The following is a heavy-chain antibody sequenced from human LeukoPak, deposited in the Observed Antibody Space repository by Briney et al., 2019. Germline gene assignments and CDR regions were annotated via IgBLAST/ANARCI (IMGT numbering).Heavy chain of an antibody. CDR1: GFTFSSFG. CDR2: IWYDASNK. CDR3: VRGVGVSRFNYFDP. J-gene: IGHJ5*02. Sequence: GGSLRLSCAASGFTFSSFGMHWVRQAPGNGLEWVAVIWYDASNKYYADSVKGRFTISRDNSKNTLYLQMNSLRDDDTAVYYCVRGVGVSRFNYFDPWGQGTLVTVSS. D-gene: IGHD1-26*01. V-gene: IGHV3-33*01.